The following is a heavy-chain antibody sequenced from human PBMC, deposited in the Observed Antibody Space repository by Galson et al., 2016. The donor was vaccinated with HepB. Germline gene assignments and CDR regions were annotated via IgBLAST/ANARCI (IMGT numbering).Heavy chain of an antibody. D-gene: IGHD6-19*01. CDR2: INPHGGST. CDR1: GYTFTSYY. CDR3: ARDRDPVRLGYWYFDL. J-gene: IGHJ2*01. V-gene: IGHV1-46*01. Sequence: SVKVSCKASGYTFTSYYIHWVRQAPGQGLEWMGIINPHGGSTNYAQKFQGRVTMTRDTPTSTVYMEMTSLRSEDTAVYYCARDRDPVRLGYWYFDLWGRGTLVTVS.